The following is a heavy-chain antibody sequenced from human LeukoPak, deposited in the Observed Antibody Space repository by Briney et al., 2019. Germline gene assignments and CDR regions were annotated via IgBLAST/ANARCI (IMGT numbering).Heavy chain of an antibody. CDR2: INPNSGGT. V-gene: IGHV1-2*02. J-gene: IGHJ4*02. D-gene: IGHD2-8*01. CDR3: ARTNLDCKRGVCYDY. Sequence: ASVKVSCKTSGYTFTGYYMHWMRQAPGQGLEWMGWINPNSGGTNFAQQFQGRVTMTRDTSSSTAYMELSRLRSDDTAVYYCARTNLDCKRGVCYDYWGQGTLVTVSS. CDR1: GYTFTGYY.